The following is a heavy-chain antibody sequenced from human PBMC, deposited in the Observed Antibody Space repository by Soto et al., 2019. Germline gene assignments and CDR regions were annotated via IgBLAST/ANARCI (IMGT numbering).Heavy chain of an antibody. CDR1: EFTFSSYG. CDR2: ISYDGSNK. D-gene: IGHD2-2*01. CDR3: AKSPRYQLLSHFDY. V-gene: IGHV3-30*18. Sequence: GRSLRLSCAASEFTFSSYGMHWVRQAPGKGLEWVAVISYDGSNKHYADSVKGRFTISRDNSKNTLYLQMNSLRAEDTAVYYCAKSPRYQLLSHFDYWGQGTLVTVSS. J-gene: IGHJ4*02.